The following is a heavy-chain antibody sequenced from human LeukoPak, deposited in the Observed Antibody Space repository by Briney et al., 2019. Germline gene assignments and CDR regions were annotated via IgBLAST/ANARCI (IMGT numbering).Heavy chain of an antibody. CDR1: GFTFSNYA. J-gene: IGHJ4*02. D-gene: IGHD1-26*01. V-gene: IGHV3-23*01. CDR3: AKGGGSRNFDY. CDR2: ISDSGSST. Sequence: GGSLRLSCAASGFTFSNYAMSWVRQAPGKGLEWVSLISDSGSSTYYADSVKGRFTISRDNSKNTLYLQMNSLRAEDTAVYYCAKGGGSRNFDYWGQGTLVTVSS.